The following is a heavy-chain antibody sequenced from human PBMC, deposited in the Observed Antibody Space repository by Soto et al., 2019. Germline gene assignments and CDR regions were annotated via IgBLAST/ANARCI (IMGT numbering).Heavy chain of an antibody. V-gene: IGHV3-66*01. CDR2: IRSGGNT. Sequence: GGSLRLSCAASGFTVSTDWMYWVRQAPGKGLEWVSVIRSGGNTYYADSVEGRFTISRDNSKNTVYLQMNSLIAEDTAVYYCVRENYYYGMDVWGQGTTVTVSS. J-gene: IGHJ6*02. CDR3: VRENYYYGMDV. CDR1: GFTVSTDW.